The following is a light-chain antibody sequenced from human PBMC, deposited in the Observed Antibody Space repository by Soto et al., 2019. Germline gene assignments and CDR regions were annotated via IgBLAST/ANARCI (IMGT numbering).Light chain of an antibody. CDR1: SSDVGGYNY. CDR2: DVS. J-gene: IGLJ2*01. Sequence: QSALTQPASVSGSPGQSSTISCTGTSSDVGGYNYVSWYQQHPGKAPKLMIYDVSNRPSGVSNRFSGSKSGNTASLPISGLQAEDEADYYCSSYTSSSTVVFGGGTELTVL. V-gene: IGLV2-14*01. CDR3: SSYTSSSTVV.